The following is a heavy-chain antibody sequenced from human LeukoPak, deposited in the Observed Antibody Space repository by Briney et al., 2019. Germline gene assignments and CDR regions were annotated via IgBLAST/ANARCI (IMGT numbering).Heavy chain of an antibody. V-gene: IGHV3-23*01. J-gene: IGHJ4*02. CDR1: GFTFSKNA. Sequence: GGSLRLSCAASGFTFSKNAMSWVRQAPGKGLEWVSSRSGSGADTYYADSVKGRFTISRDNAKNTACLQMNSLRAEDTAVYYCAKDPYGTRYFDYWGQGTLVTAS. D-gene: IGHD2-2*01. CDR3: AKDPYGTRYFDY. CDR2: RSGSGADT.